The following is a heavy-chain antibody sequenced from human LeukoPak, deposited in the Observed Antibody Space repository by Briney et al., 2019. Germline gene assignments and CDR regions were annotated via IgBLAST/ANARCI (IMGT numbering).Heavy chain of an antibody. J-gene: IGHJ4*02. CDR2: LYSDGNT. Sequence: PGGSLRLSCAASGFTVITNDMTWVRQAPGKRLEWVCVLYSDGNTKYSDSVQGRFTISRDNSKNTLYLEMNSLSPDDTAVYYCARGVEPLAANTLAYWGQGTLVTVSS. CDR3: ARGVEPLAANTLAY. D-gene: IGHD1-14*01. CDR1: GFTVITND. V-gene: IGHV3-53*01.